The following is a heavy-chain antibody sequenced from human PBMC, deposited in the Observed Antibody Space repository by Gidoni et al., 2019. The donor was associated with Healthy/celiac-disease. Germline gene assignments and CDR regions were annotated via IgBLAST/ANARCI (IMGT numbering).Heavy chain of an antibody. CDR1: GFTFSSYA. J-gene: IGHJ4*02. CDR2: ISGSGGST. CDR3: AKLQVGGYSFLYYFDY. V-gene: IGHV3-23*01. D-gene: IGHD3-22*01. Sequence: EVQLLESGGGLVQPGGSLRLSCAASGFTFSSYAMSWVRQAPGKGLEWVSAISGSGGSTYYADSVKGRFTISRDNSKNTLYLQMNSLRAEDTAVYYCAKLQVGGYSFLYYFDYWGQGTLVTVSS.